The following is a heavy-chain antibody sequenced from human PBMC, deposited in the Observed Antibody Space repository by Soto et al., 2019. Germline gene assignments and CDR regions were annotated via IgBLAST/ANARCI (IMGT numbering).Heavy chain of an antibody. CDR1: GDSISSGYY. D-gene: IGHD3-16*01. CDR3: AYLRGFTGYPGD. CDR2: IYHSGTT. V-gene: IGHV4-38-2*01. Sequence: KTSETLSLTCAVSGDSISSGYYWAWIRQPPGKGLEWVASIYHSGTTYYNPSLTSRVTISVDKSKNEFYLKMRSVTAADTAVYYCAYLRGFTGYPGDWGQGTLVTVSS. J-gene: IGHJ4*02.